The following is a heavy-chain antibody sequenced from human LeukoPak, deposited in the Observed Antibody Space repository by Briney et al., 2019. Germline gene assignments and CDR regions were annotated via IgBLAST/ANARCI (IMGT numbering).Heavy chain of an antibody. CDR2: ISYDGSNK. V-gene: IGHV3-30*18. D-gene: IGHD6-19*01. CDR3: AKDGDSSGWYGTYYYYHGMDV. CDR1: GFTFSSYG. Sequence: GRSLRLSCAASGFTFSSYGMHWVRQAPGKGLEWVAVISYDGSNKYYADSVKGRFTISRDNSKNTLYLQMNSLRAEDTAVYYCAKDGDSSGWYGTYYYYHGMDVWGQGTTVTVSS. J-gene: IGHJ6*02.